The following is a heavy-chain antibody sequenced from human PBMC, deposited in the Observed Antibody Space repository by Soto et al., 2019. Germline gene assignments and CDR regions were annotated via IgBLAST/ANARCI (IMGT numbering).Heavy chain of an antibody. D-gene: IGHD1-7*01. Sequence: QVQLQESGPGLVKPSETLSLTCTVSGGSISSYYWSWIRQPPGKGLEWIGYIYYSGSTNYNPSLKSRVTISVDTSKNQFSLKLSSVTAADTAVYYCARLLRGDKTGTRPNWFDPWGQGTLVTVSS. V-gene: IGHV4-59*01. CDR2: IYYSGST. J-gene: IGHJ5*02. CDR1: GGSISSYY. CDR3: ARLLRGDKTGTRPNWFDP.